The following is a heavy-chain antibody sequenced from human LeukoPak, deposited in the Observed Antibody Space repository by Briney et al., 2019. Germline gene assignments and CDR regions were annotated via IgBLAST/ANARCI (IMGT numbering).Heavy chain of an antibody. J-gene: IGHJ3*02. Sequence: GGSLRLSCAASGFTVSSNYMSWVRQAPGKGLEWVSVIYSGGSTYYADSVKGRFTISRGNSKNTLYLQMNSLRAEDTAVYYCARVSLGRWLQFHAFDIWGQGTMVTVSS. V-gene: IGHV3-53*01. CDR1: GFTVSSNY. CDR2: IYSGGST. D-gene: IGHD5-24*01. CDR3: ARVSLGRWLQFHAFDI.